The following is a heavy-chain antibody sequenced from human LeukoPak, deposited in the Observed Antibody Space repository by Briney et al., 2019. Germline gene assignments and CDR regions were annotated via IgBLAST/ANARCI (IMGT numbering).Heavy chain of an antibody. CDR2: ISASGDRT. CDR1: GFTFSSYA. Sequence: GGSLRLSCAASGFTFSSYAMSWVRQTPRNGVEWVSGISASGDRTYYAEADSVKGRFTISRDNSKTTLYLQMNSLRVDDTALYYCAKDGRPCGGDCYPHDALDIWGQGTLVTVSS. V-gene: IGHV3-23*01. CDR3: AKDGRPCGGDCYPHDALDI. D-gene: IGHD2-21*02. J-gene: IGHJ3*02.